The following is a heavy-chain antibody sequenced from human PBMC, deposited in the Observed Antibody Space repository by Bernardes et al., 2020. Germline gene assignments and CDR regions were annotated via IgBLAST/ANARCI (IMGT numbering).Heavy chain of an antibody. CDR2: ISSSSSTI. CDR3: ASPIVVVPDDGMDV. CDR1: GFTFSSYS. V-gene: IGHV3-48*02. J-gene: IGHJ6*02. D-gene: IGHD3-22*01. Sequence: GSLRLSCAASGFTFSSYSMNWVRQAPGKGLEWVSYISSSSSTIYYADSVKGRFTISRDNAKNSLYLQMNSLRDEDTAVYYCASPIVVVPDDGMDVWGQGTTVTVSS.